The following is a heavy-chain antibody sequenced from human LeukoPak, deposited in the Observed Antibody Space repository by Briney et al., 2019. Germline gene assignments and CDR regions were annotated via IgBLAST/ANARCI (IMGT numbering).Heavy chain of an antibody. CDR3: AKDSLSYCGGDCYWGFDY. CDR2: IWYDGSNK. V-gene: IGHV3-33*06. Sequence: QSGGSLRLSCAASGFTFSSYGMHWLRQASGKGLEWVAVIWYDGSNKYYADSVKGRFTISRDNSKNTLYLQMNSLRAEDTAVYYYAKDSLSYCGGDCYWGFDYWGQGTLVTVSS. D-gene: IGHD2-21*02. J-gene: IGHJ4*02. CDR1: GFTFSSYG.